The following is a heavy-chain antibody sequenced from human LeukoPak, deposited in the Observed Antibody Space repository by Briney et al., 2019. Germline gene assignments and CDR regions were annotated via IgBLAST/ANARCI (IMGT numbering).Heavy chain of an antibody. D-gene: IGHD6-19*01. CDR2: IIPIFGTA. J-gene: IGHJ4*02. CDR3: ARDGSGWYGGRY. V-gene: IGHV1-69*13. CDR1: GGTFISYA. Sequence: ASVKVSCKASGGTFISYAISWVRQAPGQGLEWMGGIIPIFGTANYAQKFQGRVTITADESTSTAYMELSSLRSEDTAVYYCARDGSGWYGGRYWGQGTLVTVSS.